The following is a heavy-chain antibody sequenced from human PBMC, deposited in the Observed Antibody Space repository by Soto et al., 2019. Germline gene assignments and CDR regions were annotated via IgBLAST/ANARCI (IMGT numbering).Heavy chain of an antibody. D-gene: IGHD3-9*01. J-gene: IGHJ4*02. CDR3: ARIAYYDILTGDPYYFDY. CDR2: IYYSGST. CDR1: GASISNYF. Sequence: SETLSLTCNVSGASISNYFWNWIRQSPGKGLEWIGYIYYSGSTYYNPSLKSRVTISVDTSKRQFSLKASDSAMYFCARIAYYDILTGDPYYFDYWGQGTLVTVSS. V-gene: IGHV4-59*12.